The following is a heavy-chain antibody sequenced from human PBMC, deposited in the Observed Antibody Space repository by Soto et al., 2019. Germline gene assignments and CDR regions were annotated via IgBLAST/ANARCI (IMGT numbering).Heavy chain of an antibody. CDR1: GFTFSDYS. V-gene: IGHV3-49*04. J-gene: IGHJ6*02. CDR3: TRDLSPPSSCGGDCYGMDV. Sequence: GGSLRLSCTASGFTFSDYSMCWVRQAPGKGLEWVGFIRSNANGGTAAYAATVKGRFAISRDDSKSIAYLQKNSLKSDDTALYYCTRDLSPPSSCGGDCYGMDVWGQGTTVTVSS. D-gene: IGHD2-21*02. CDR2: IRSNANGGTA.